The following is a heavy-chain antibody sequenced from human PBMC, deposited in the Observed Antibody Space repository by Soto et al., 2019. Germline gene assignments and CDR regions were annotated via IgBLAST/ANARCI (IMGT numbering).Heavy chain of an antibody. D-gene: IGHD1-1*01. Sequence: EVQLVESGGGVVEPGGSLRLPCAASGFTFNDAWMTWVRQGPGKGLEWVGRIKTIAGGGTTDYTAPVKGRFTISRDDSKNTVYLQMNSLKIEDTAVYYCTTERCTGTNCYVKNAFDVWGQGTMVTVSS. CDR2: IKTIAGGGTT. J-gene: IGHJ3*01. CDR1: GFTFNDAW. V-gene: IGHV3-15*01. CDR3: TTERCTGTNCYVKNAFDV.